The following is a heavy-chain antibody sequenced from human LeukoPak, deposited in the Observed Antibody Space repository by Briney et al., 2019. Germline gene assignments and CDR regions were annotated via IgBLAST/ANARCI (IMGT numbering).Heavy chain of an antibody. V-gene: IGHV3-53*01. CDR2: LYSSGST. Sequence: PGGSLRLSCAVSGFSVRTNYMSWVRQAPGKGPEWVSLLYSSGSTYYTDSVKGRFTISRDNSQNTLYLHKNSLSAEDTAVYYCARTFLSGDGYKVGYFDYWGQGTLVTVSS. CDR1: GFSVRTNY. CDR3: ARTFLSGDGYKVGYFDY. J-gene: IGHJ4*02. D-gene: IGHD5-24*01.